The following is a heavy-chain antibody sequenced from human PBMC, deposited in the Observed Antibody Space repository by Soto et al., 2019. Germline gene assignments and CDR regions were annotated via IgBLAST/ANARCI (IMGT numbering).Heavy chain of an antibody. V-gene: IGHV3-11*01. Sequence: QVQLVESGGGLVKTGGSLRLSCAASGFTFSDYYMSWIRQAPGKGLEWVSYISSSGSTIYYADSVKGRFTISRDNAKNSLYLQMNSLRAEDTAVYYCARDNPIFVGAAEEDWFDPWGQGTLVTVSS. CDR1: GFTFSDYY. CDR3: ARDNPIFVGAAEEDWFDP. J-gene: IGHJ5*02. D-gene: IGHD1-26*01. CDR2: ISSSGSTI.